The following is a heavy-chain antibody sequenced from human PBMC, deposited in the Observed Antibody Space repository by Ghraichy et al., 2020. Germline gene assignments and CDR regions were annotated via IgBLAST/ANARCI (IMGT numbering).Heavy chain of an antibody. CDR1: GFTFSSYA. D-gene: IGHD2-15*01. CDR2: IIGSGGIT. V-gene: IGHV3-23*01. CDR3: AKQGVGVGSCYHD. J-gene: IGHJ4*02. Sequence: GESLNISCAASGFTFSSYAMSWVRQAPGKGLEWVSSIIGSGGITYYADSVKGRFTISRDNSKNTLYVQMNSLRAEDTAVYYCAKQGVGVGSCYHDWGQGTLVTVSS.